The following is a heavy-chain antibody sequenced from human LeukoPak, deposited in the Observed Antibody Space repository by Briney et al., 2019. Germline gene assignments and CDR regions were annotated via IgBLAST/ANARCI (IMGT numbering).Heavy chain of an antibody. V-gene: IGHV3-23*01. CDR3: AKAGRLVYYYYYYMDV. D-gene: IGHD2-21*01. CDR2: ISGTGDNT. CDR1: GFTFSTYA. J-gene: IGHJ6*03. Sequence: GGSLRLSCAASGFTFSTYAMCWVRQAPGKGLEWVSTISGTGDNTYYADSVKGRFTISRDNSRNTLSLQMNSLRADDTAVYYCAKAGRLVYYYYYYMDVWGKGTTVTVSS.